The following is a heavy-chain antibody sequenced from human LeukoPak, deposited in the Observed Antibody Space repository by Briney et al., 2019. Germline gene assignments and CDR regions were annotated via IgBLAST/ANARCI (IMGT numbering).Heavy chain of an antibody. CDR1: GLTFNSYA. V-gene: IGHV3-21*01. J-gene: IGHJ4*02. CDR3: ARGRDDYFLNY. D-gene: IGHD2/OR15-2a*01. CDR2: ISTSTSSI. Sequence: GGSLRLSCAASGLTFNSYAMSWVRQAPGKGLEWVSSISTSTSSIYYADSVKGRFTISRDNAKNSLSLQMNSLRVEDTAVYYCARGRDDYFLNYWGQGTLVTVSS.